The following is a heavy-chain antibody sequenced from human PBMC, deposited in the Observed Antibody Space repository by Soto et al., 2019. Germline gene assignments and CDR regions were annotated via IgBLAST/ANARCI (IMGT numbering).Heavy chain of an antibody. CDR2: IIPILGIA. D-gene: IGHD2-2*01. CDR3: ARATKDIVVVPAADYYYYYYMDV. CDR1: GGTFSSYT. V-gene: IGHV1-69*02. Sequence: QVQLVQSGAEVKKPGSSVKVSCKASGGTFSSYTISWLRQAPGQGLEWMGRIIPILGIANYAQKFQGRVTITADKSTSPAYMELSSLRSEDTAVYYCARATKDIVVVPAADYYYYYYMDVWGKGTTVTVSS. J-gene: IGHJ6*03.